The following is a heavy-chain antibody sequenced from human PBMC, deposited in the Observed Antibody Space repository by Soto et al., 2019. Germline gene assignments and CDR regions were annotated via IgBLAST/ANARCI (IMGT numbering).Heavy chain of an antibody. V-gene: IGHV3-53*04. CDR3: ARELILGYCSGGSCYRPPS. Sequence: PGGSLRLSCAASGFTVSSNYMSWVRQAPGKGLEWVSVIYSGGSTYYADSVKGRFTISRHNSKNTLYLQMNSLRAEDTAVYYCARELILGYCSGGSCYRPPSWGQGTLVTVS. J-gene: IGHJ5*02. D-gene: IGHD2-15*01. CDR1: GFTVSSNY. CDR2: IYSGGST.